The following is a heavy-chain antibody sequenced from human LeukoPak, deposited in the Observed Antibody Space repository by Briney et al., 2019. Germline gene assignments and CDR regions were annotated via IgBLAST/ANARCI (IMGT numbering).Heavy chain of an antibody. CDR3: ARDIVPYYYDSSGYLGD. CDR2: ISGSGAST. D-gene: IGHD3-22*01. J-gene: IGHJ4*02. CDR1: GFTFSSYA. Sequence: GGSLRLSCAASGFTFSSYAMSWVRQAPGKGLEWVSAISGSGASTYYADSVKGRFTIFRDNSKNTMYLQMNSLRAEDTAVYYCARDIVPYYYDSSGYLGDWGQGTLVTVSS. V-gene: IGHV3-23*01.